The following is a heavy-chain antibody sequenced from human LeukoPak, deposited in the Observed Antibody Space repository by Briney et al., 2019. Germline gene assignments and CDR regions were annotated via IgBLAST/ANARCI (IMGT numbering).Heavy chain of an antibody. J-gene: IGHJ6*02. CDR2: ISAYNGNT. CDR3: AREYLLRGAIADYYGMDV. D-gene: IGHD3-10*01. V-gene: IGHV1-18*01. CDR1: GYTFSSYG. Sequence: GASLKVSCKTSGYTFSSYGINWVRQAPGQGLEWMGGISAYNGNTNYAQKLQGRVTMTTDTSTRTAYMELRSLRSDDTAVYYCAREYLLRGAIADYYGMDVWGQGTTVTVSS.